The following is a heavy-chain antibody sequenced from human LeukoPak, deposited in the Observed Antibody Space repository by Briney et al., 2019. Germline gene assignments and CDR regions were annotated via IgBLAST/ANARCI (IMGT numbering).Heavy chain of an antibody. CDR2: IYYSGST. CDR3: ARRRDGYNFGHFDY. V-gene: IGHV4-59*12. D-gene: IGHD5-24*01. J-gene: IGHJ4*02. Sequence: SETLSLTCTVSGGSLSNYYWSWIRQPPGKGLEWIGYIYYSGSTNYNPSLKSRVTISVDTSKNQFSLKLSSVTAADTAVYYCARRRDGYNFGHFDYWGQGTLVTVSS. CDR1: GGSLSNYY.